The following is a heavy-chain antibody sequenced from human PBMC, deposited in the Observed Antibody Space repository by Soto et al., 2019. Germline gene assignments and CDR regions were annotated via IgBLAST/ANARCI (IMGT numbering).Heavy chain of an antibody. Sequence: QVQLQESGPGLVKPSETLSLTCTVSGGSISSYYWSWIRQPPGKGLEGIGYIYYSGSTNYNPSLKSRVTVSVDTSKNQFPLKLRSVTAADTAVYSCARATPQPDMSRGFDPWGQGTLVTVSS. CDR2: IYYSGST. J-gene: IGHJ5*02. D-gene: IGHD2-2*01. V-gene: IGHV4-59*01. CDR3: ARATPQPDMSRGFDP. CDR1: GGSISSYY.